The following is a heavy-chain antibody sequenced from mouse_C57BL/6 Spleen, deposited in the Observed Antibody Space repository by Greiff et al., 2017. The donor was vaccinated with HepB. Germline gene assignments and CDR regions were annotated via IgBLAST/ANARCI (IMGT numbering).Heavy chain of an antibody. CDR3: VRGGGYDYGYYFDY. J-gene: IGHJ2*01. V-gene: IGHV10-3*01. CDR1: GFTFNTYA. D-gene: IGHD2-4*01. CDR2: IRSKSSNYAT. Sequence: EVKLMESGGGLVQPKGSLKLSCAASGFTFNTYAMHWVRQAPGKGLEWVARIRSKSSNYATYYADSVKDRFTISRDDSQSMLYLQMNNLKTEDTARYYCVRGGGYDYGYYFDYWGQGTTLTVSS.